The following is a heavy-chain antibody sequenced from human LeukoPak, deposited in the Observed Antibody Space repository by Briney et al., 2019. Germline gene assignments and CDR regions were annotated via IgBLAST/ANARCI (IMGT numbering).Heavy chain of an antibody. CDR3: ARSSAYYDEADM. Sequence: ASVNVSCKTFGYTFTSYYVHWVRQAPGQGLEWMGIINPSGGSTTYAQKFQGRLTMTSDTSTSTVYMELSSLRSEDTAVYYCARSSAYYDEADMWCQGTMVTVSS. CDR1: GYTFTSYY. J-gene: IGHJ3*02. V-gene: IGHV1-46*01. D-gene: IGHD3-22*01. CDR2: INPSGGST.